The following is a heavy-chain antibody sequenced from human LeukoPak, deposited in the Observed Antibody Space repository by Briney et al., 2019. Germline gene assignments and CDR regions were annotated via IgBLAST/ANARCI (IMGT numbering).Heavy chain of an antibody. J-gene: IGHJ4*02. CDR1: GGSISSSNW. CDR3: ARRAMVRGVTFDY. V-gene: IGHV4-4*02. CDR2: IYHSGST. D-gene: IGHD3-10*01. Sequence: SGTPSLTCAVSGGSISSSNWWSWVRQPPGKGLERIGEIYHSGSTNYNPSLKSRVTISVDKSKNQFSLKLSSVTAADTAVYYCARRAMVRGVTFDYWGQGTLVTVSS.